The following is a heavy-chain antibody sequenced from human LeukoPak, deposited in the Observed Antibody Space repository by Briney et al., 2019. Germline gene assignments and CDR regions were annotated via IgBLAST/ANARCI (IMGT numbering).Heavy chain of an antibody. CDR3: ARVGRYGYNLEYFDY. V-gene: IGHV4-59*01. CDR2: IYYSGST. D-gene: IGHD5-24*01. Sequence: LETLTLTCTVSGGSISSYYWSWIRQPPGKGLEWIGYIYYSGSTNYNPSLKSRVTISVDTSKNQFSLKLSSVTAADTAVYYCARVGRYGYNLEYFDYWGQGTLVTVSS. J-gene: IGHJ4*02. CDR1: GGSISSYY.